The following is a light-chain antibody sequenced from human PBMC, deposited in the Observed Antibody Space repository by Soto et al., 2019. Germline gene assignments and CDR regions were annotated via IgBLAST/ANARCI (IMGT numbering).Light chain of an antibody. Sequence: DIQMTQSPSTLSASVGDSVTITCRASQSISPWLAWYQQKQGKAPTLLIYKASGLEGGVPSRFSGSGSGTDFNITISSLQPDDFATYYCQQYNAYPLTFCGGTTGQIK. V-gene: IGKV1-5*03. CDR3: QQYNAYPLT. CDR2: KAS. J-gene: IGKJ4*01. CDR1: QSISPW.